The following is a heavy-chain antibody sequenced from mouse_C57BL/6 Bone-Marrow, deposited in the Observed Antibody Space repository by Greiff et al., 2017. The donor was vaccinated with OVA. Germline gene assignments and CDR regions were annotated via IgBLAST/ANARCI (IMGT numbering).Heavy chain of an antibody. J-gene: IGHJ2*01. D-gene: IGHD1-1*01. CDR1: GFTFSSYG. CDR2: ISSGGSYT. V-gene: IGHV5-6*01. CDR3: ARHRGYYGRHTGDY. Sequence: EVQLVESGGDLVKPGGSLKLSCAASGFTFSSYGMSWVRQTPDKRLEWVANISSGGSYTYYPDSVKGRFTISRDTSNNTPYLQLSSLKSEDTAMYDCARHRGYYGRHTGDYWGQGTTLTVSS.